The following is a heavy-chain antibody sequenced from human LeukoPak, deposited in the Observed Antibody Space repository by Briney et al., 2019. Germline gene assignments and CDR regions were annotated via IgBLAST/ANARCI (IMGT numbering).Heavy chain of an antibody. Sequence: PSETLSLTCAVYGGSFSGYYWSWIRQPPGKGLEWIGEINHSGSTNYNPSLESRVTISVDTSKNQFSLKLSSVTAADTAVYYCARASPPSITMVRGVRFDYWGQGTLVTVSS. CDR1: GGSFSGYY. CDR3: ARASPPSITMVRGVRFDY. V-gene: IGHV4-34*01. CDR2: INHSGST. D-gene: IGHD3-10*01. J-gene: IGHJ4*02.